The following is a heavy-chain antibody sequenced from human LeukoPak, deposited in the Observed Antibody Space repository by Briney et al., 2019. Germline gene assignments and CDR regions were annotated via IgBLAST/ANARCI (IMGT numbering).Heavy chain of an antibody. V-gene: IGHV3-53*01. Sequence: GGSLRLSCAASGFTVSSNYMSWVRQAPGKGLEWVSVIYSGGSTYYADSVKGRFTISRDNSKNTLYLQMNSLRAEDTAVYCCAREAPVAAGSDAFDIWGQGTMVTVSS. J-gene: IGHJ3*02. CDR2: IYSGGST. CDR1: GFTVSSNY. D-gene: IGHD6-19*01. CDR3: AREAPVAAGSDAFDI.